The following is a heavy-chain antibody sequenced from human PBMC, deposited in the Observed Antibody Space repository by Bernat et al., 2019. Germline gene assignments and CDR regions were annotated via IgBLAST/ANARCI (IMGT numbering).Heavy chain of an antibody. CDR1: GFTFSSYA. D-gene: IGHD6-19*01. J-gene: IGHJ4*02. CDR3: ARPFPEYASGWCLDY. Sequence: QVQLVESGGGVVQPGGSLRLSCAASGFTFSSYAMHWVRQAPGKGLEWVAVIWYDGSNQHYADSVKGRFTISRDDSKNTLYLHMNSLRAEDTAVYYCARPFPEYASGWCLDYWGRGTLVTISS. V-gene: IGHV3-33*01. CDR2: IWYDGSNQ.